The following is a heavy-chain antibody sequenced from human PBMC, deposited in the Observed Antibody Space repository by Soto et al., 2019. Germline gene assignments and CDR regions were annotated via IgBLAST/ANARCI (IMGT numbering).Heavy chain of an antibody. CDR2: IYYSGSA. V-gene: IGHV4-39*01. CDR1: GGSTSSSDYY. CDR3: VSGYPWVRLDY. Sequence: PSETLSLTCTVSGGSTSSSDYYWGWIRQPPGKGLEWIGNIYYSGSASCNPSLKSRVTISVDTSKNQVSLKLSSVTAADTAVYICVSGYPWVRLDYWGQGTLVTVSS. J-gene: IGHJ4*02. D-gene: IGHD5-18*01.